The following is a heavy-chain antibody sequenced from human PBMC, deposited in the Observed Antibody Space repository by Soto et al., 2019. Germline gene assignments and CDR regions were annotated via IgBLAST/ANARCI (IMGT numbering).Heavy chain of an antibody. D-gene: IGHD6-25*01. CDR1: GGTFSSYA. V-gene: IGHV1-69*01. CDR3: AREGSAAKIWHSDP. Sequence: QVQLVQSGAEVKKPGSSVKVSCKASGGTFSSYAISWVRQAPGQGIEWMGGIIPIFGTANYAQQFQGRVTITADESTSTAYRELSSLRSEDTAVYYCAREGSAAKIWHSDPGGRGTLVTVSA. CDR2: IIPIFGTA. J-gene: IGHJ2*01.